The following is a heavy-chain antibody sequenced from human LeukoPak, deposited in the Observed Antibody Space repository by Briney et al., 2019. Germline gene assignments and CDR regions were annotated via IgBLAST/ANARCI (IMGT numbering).Heavy chain of an antibody. CDR3: AREIAMYCSGGSCYGGWFDP. J-gene: IGHJ5*02. V-gene: IGHV3-21*01. CDR2: ISSSRSYI. CDR1: GFTFSSYS. D-gene: IGHD2-15*01. Sequence: GGSLRLSCAASGFTFSSYSMNWVRQAPGKGLEWVSSISSSRSYIYYADSVKGRFTISRDNAKNSLYLQMNSLRAEDTAVYYCAREIAMYCSGGSCYGGWFDPWGQGTLVTVSS.